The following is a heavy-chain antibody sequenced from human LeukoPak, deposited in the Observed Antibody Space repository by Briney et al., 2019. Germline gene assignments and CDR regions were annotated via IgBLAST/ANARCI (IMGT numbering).Heavy chain of an antibody. J-gene: IGHJ4*02. D-gene: IGHD4-23*01. V-gene: IGHV3-48*01. CDR1: GFTFSTYS. CDR2: ISSSSTTI. CDR3: ARDFGGWYYFDY. Sequence: GGSLRLSCSASGFTFSTYSMNWVRQAPGKWLEWVSYISSSSTTIYYADSVKGRFTISRDNAKNTLYLQMGSLRAEDMAVYYCARDFGGWYYFDYWGQGTLVTVSS.